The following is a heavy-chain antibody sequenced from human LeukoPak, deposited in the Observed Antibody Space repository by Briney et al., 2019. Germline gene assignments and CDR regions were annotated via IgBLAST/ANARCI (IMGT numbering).Heavy chain of an antibody. CDR1: GYTFTSYG. D-gene: IGHD6-19*01. CDR2: ISAYNGNT. CDR3: ARGGPIAVAGSSPPHYFDY. Sequence: ASVKVSCKASGYTFTSYGISWVRQAPGQGLEWMGWISAYNGNTNYAQKLQGRVTMTTDTSTSTAYMDLRSLRSEDTAVYYCARGGPIAVAGSSPPHYFDYWGQGTLVTVSS. J-gene: IGHJ4*02. V-gene: IGHV1-18*01.